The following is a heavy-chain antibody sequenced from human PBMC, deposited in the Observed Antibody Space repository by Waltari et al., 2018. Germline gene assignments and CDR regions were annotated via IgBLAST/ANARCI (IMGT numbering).Heavy chain of an antibody. CDR1: GFTFSSYA. CDR3: ARAPGLRLDY. Sequence: EVQLLESGGGLVQPGGSLRLSCAASGFTFSSYAMSWVRQAPGKGLEWVSAISGSGGSTYYAGYVKGRFTSSRDKSKNTLYLKMNSLGAEDTAVYYCARAPGLRLDYWGQGTLVTVSS. CDR2: ISGSGGST. D-gene: IGHD5-12*01. J-gene: IGHJ4*02. V-gene: IGHV3-23*01.